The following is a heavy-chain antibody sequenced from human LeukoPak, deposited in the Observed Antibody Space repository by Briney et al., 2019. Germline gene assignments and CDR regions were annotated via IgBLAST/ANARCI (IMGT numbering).Heavy chain of an antibody. CDR3: ARVGGGFWSGYYVFDY. D-gene: IGHD3-3*01. Sequence: ASVKVSCKASGYTFTSYDINWVRQATGQGLEWMGWMNPNSGNTGYAQKFQGRVTMTRNTSISTAYMELSSLRSEDTAVYYCARVGGGFWSGYYVFDYWGQGTLATVSS. CDR1: GYTFTSYD. V-gene: IGHV1-8*01. CDR2: MNPNSGNT. J-gene: IGHJ4*02.